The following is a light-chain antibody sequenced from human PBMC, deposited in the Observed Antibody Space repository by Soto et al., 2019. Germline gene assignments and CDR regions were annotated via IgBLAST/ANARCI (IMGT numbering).Light chain of an antibody. CDR2: STN. Sequence: QTVVTQEPSLTVSPGGTVTLTCASSTGAVTSGNYPNWFQQKLGQAPRALIYSTNKKHSWTPARFSGSLLGGKAALTLSGVQPEDEAACYCLLYYGGFVVFGGGTKLTVL. V-gene: IGLV7-43*01. J-gene: IGLJ2*01. CDR1: TGAVTSGNY. CDR3: LLYYGGFVV.